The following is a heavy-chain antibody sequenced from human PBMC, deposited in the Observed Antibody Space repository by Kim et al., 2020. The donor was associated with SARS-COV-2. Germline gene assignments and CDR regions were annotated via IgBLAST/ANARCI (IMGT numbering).Heavy chain of an antibody. CDR2: IYYSGST. Sequence: SETLSLTCTVSGGSISSYYWSWIRQPPGKGLEWIGYIYYSGSTNYNPSLKSRVTISVDTSKNQFSLKLSSVTAADTAVYYCARADIAVSGIIGFDYWGQGTLVTVSS. J-gene: IGHJ4*02. D-gene: IGHD6-19*01. V-gene: IGHV4-59*01. CDR1: GGSISSYY. CDR3: ARADIAVSGIIGFDY.